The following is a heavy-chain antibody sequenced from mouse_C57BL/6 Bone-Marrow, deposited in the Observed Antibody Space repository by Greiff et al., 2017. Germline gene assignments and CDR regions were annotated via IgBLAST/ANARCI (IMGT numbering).Heavy chain of an antibody. J-gene: IGHJ3*01. D-gene: IGHD2-2*01. CDR3: ARSPSTMVTTGFAY. CDR2: IDPSDSYT. CDR1: GYTFTSYW. Sequence: VQLQQPGAELVKPGASVKLSCKASGYTFTSYWMQWVKQRPGQGLEWIGEIDPSDSYTNYNQKIKGKATLTVDTSSSTAYMQLSSLTSEDSAVYYCARSPSTMVTTGFAYWGQGTLVTVSA. V-gene: IGHV1-50*01.